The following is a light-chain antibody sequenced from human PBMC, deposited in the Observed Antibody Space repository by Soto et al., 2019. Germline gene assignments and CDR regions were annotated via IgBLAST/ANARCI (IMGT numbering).Light chain of an antibody. J-gene: IGLJ1*01. CDR3: SSYRTGGPFV. V-gene: IGLV2-14*01. CDR2: EVS. Sequence: SVLAQPASVSGSPGQSIAISCTGTSSDVGGYNYVSWYQQLPGKAPKLLISEVSNRPSGVSHRFSGSKSGNTASLTISGLQAEYEADYYCSSYRTGGPFVFGTGTKVTVL. CDR1: SSDVGGYNY.